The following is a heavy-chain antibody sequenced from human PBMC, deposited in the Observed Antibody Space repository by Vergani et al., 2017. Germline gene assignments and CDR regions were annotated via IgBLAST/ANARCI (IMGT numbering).Heavy chain of an antibody. D-gene: IGHD4-17*01. CDR2: INPSGGST. CDR3: ARDDYGDYCAFDI. Sequence: QVQLVQSGAEVKKPGASVKVSCKASGYTFTSYYMHWVRQAPGQGLEWMGIINPSGGSTSYAQKFQGRVTMTRDTSTSTVYMELNSLRSEDTAVYYCARDDYGDYCAFDIWGQGTMVTVSS. V-gene: IGHV1-46*01. CDR1: GYTFTSYY. J-gene: IGHJ3*02.